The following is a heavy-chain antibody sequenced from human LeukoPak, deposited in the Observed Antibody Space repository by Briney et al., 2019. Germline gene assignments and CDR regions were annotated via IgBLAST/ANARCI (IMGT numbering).Heavy chain of an antibody. V-gene: IGHV4-39*01. CDR1: GGSISSSSYY. J-gene: IGHJ4*02. Sequence: PSETLSLTCTVSGGSISSSSYYWGWIRQPPGKGLEWIGSIYYSGSTYYNPSLKSRVTISVDTSKNQFSLKLSSVTAADTAVYYCASGSGSYYGGVDYWGQGTLVTVSS. CDR2: IYYSGST. CDR3: ASGSGSYYGGVDY. D-gene: IGHD1-26*01.